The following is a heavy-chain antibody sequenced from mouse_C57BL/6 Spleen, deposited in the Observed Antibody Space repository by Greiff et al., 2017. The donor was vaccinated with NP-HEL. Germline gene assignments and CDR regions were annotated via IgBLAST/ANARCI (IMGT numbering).Heavy chain of an antibody. V-gene: IGHV1-50*01. Sequence: VQLQQPGAELVKPGASVKLSCKASGYTFTSYWMPWVKQRPGQGLEWIGEIDPSDSYTNYNQKFKGKATLTVDTSSSTAYMQLSSLTSEDSAVYYCASRLPNYFDYWGQGTTLTVSS. CDR2: IDPSDSYT. CDR1: GYTFTSYW. J-gene: IGHJ2*01. CDR3: ASRLPNYFDY.